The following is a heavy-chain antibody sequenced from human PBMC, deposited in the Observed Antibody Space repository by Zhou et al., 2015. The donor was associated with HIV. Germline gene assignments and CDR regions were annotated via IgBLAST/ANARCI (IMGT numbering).Heavy chain of an antibody. V-gene: IGHV3-30*03. Sequence: QVQLVESGGGGVQPGRSLRLSCAASGFTFSMHWVRQAPGKGLEWVAVISYDGSNKYYADSVRGRFTISRDTSKSTLYLQMNSLRPEDTAVYYCARDSGYSRGHPLDFWGQGTMLTVSS. CDR2: ISYDGSNK. CDR1: GFTFS. J-gene: IGHJ3*01. D-gene: IGHD3-22*01. CDR3: ARDSGYSRGHPLDF.